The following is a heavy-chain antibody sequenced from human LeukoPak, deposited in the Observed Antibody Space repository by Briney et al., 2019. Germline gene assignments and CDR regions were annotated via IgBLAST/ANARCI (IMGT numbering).Heavy chain of an antibody. CDR2: ISSSSSYI. D-gene: IGHD3-22*01. J-gene: IGHJ5*02. CDR3: ARADSGGDSSGYKWFDP. Sequence: GGSLRLSCAASGFTFSSYSMNWVRQAPGKGLEWVSSISSSSSYIYYADSVKGRFTISRDNAKNSLYLQMSSLRAEDTAVYYCARADSGGDSSGYKWFDPWGQGTLVTVSS. CDR1: GFTFSSYS. V-gene: IGHV3-21*01.